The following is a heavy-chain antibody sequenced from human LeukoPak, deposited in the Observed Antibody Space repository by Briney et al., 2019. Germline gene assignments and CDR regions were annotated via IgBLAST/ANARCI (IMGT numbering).Heavy chain of an antibody. CDR3: ARWTYYYDSSGYSTFFDY. CDR1: GGSISSYY. CDR2: IYYSGST. Sequence: PSETLSLTCTVSGGSISSYYWSWIRQPPGKGLEWIGYIYYSGSTNYNPSLKSRVTISVDTSKNQFSLKLSSVTAADTAVCYCARWTYYYDSSGYSTFFDYWGQGTLVTVSS. D-gene: IGHD3-22*01. V-gene: IGHV4-59*08. J-gene: IGHJ4*02.